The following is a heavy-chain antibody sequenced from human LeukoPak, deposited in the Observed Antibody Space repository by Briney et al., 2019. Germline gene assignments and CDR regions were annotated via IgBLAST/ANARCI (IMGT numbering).Heavy chain of an antibody. CDR1: GGSISSHNW. CDR3: APLGYCSGDDCHRPY. Sequence: SGTLSLTCAVSGGSISSHNWWSWVRQPPGRGLEWIGEIYHSGSTNYNPSLKSRVTISVDKSKNQFSLKLSSVTAADTAVYYCAPLGYCSGDDCHRPYWGQGALVTVSS. J-gene: IGHJ4*02. D-gene: IGHD2-15*01. CDR2: IYHSGST. V-gene: IGHV4-4*02.